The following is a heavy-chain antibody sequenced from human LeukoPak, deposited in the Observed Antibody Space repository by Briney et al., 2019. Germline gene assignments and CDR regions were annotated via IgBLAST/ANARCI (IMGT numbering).Heavy chain of an antibody. CDR1: GYTFTSYG. CDR2: ISAYNGNT. D-gene: IGHD3-9*01. CDR3: ARDHPDWLYPSLYYFDY. V-gene: IGHV1-18*04. J-gene: IGHJ4*02. Sequence: ASVKVSCKASGYTFTSYGISWVRQAPGQGLEWMGWISAYNGNTNYAQKLQGRVTMTTDTSTSTAYMELRSLRSDDTAVYYCARDHPDWLYPSLYYFDYWGQGTLVTVSS.